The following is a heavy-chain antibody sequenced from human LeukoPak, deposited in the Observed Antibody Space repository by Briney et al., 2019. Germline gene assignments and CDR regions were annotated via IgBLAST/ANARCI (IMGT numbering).Heavy chain of an antibody. D-gene: IGHD5-24*01. CDR3: AEYIRRSGTYNFDH. CDR1: GGSMSPYY. CDR2: VYYTGST. V-gene: IGHV4-59*13. Sequence: SETLSLTCTVSGGSMSPYYWSWLRQSPGKGLEWIGYVYYTGSTNYNPSLKSRVSMSIDVSRNQFSLNLDSVTAADTAVYYCAEYIRRSGTYNFDHWGQGTLVTVSS. J-gene: IGHJ4*02.